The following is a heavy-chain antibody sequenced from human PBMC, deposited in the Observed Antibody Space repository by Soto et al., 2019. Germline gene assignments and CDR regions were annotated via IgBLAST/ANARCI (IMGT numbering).Heavy chain of an antibody. CDR3: ARAQESTNYDYVWGSYRRDAFDI. CDR1: GYTFTSYG. V-gene: IGHV1-18*01. J-gene: IGHJ3*02. D-gene: IGHD3-16*02. Sequence: ASVKVSCKASGYTFTSYGISWVRQAPGQGLEWMGWISAYNGNTNYAQKLQGRVTMTTDTSTSTAYMELRSLRSDDTAVYYCARAQESTNYDYVWGSYRRDAFDIWGQGTMVTVSS. CDR2: ISAYNGNT.